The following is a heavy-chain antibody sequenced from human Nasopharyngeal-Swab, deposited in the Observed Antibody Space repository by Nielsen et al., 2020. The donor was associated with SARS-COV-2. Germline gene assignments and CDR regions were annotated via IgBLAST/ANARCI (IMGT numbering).Heavy chain of an antibody. CDR1: GFTFSSYA. J-gene: IGHJ5*02. Sequence: GESLKISCTASGFTFSSYAMSWVRQAPGKGLEWVSEISGSGGSTYYADSVKGRFTISRDTAKNSLYLQMNSLRAEDTAVYYCTSGWFDPWGQGTLVTVSS. CDR2: ISGSGGST. V-gene: IGHV3-23*01. CDR3: TSGWFDP.